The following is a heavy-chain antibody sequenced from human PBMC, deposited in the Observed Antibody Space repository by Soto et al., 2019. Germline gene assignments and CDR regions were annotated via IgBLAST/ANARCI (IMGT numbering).Heavy chain of an antibody. Sequence: ASVKVSCKASGYILSGYYMHWVRQAPGQGLEWMGGFDPEDGETIYAQKFQGRVTMTEDTSTDTAYMELSSLRSEDTAVYYCATEEGSFDYWGQGTLVTVS. CDR1: GYILSGYY. CDR3: ATEEGSFDY. V-gene: IGHV1-24*01. J-gene: IGHJ4*02. CDR2: FDPEDGET.